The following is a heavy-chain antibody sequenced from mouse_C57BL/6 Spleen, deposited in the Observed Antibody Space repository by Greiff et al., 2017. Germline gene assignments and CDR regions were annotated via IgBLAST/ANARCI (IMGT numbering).Heavy chain of an antibody. CDR3: ARQDYYYGSSYWYFDV. CDR1: GFTFSSYT. J-gene: IGHJ1*03. Sequence: EVKLVESGGGLVKPGGSLKLSCAASGFTFSSYTMSWVRQTPEKRLEWVATISGGGGNTYYPDSVKGRFTISRDNAKNTLYLQMSSLRSEDTALYYCARQDYYYGSSYWYFDVWGTGTTVTVSS. CDR2: ISGGGGNT. V-gene: IGHV5-9*01. D-gene: IGHD1-1*01.